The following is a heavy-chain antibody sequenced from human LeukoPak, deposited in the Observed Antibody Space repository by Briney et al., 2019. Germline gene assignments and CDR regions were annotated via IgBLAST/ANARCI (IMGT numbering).Heavy chain of an antibody. Sequence: KTSETLSLTCTVSGGSISSYYWSWIRQPPGKGLEWIGYIYYSGSTNYNPSLKCRVTISVDPSKNQFSLKLSSVTSADTAVYYCARGNYDFWSGYFSDYYYMDVWSKGTTVTVPS. CDR2: IYYSGST. CDR3: ARGNYDFWSGYFSDYYYMDV. CDR1: GGSISSYY. V-gene: IGHV4-59*01. D-gene: IGHD3-3*01. J-gene: IGHJ6*03.